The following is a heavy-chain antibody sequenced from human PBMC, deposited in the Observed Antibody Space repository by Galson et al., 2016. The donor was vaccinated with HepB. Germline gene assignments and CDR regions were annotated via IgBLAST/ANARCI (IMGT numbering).Heavy chain of an antibody. CDR2: IYYGGST. CDR3: ASWEYDSSCLHDAFDI. D-gene: IGHD3-22*01. V-gene: IGHV4-31*03. J-gene: IGHJ3*02. CDR1: GGSISSGGYY. Sequence: IMYLTCTVSGGSISSGGYYWSWIRQHAGKGLEWIGHIYYGGSTYCNPSLKNRVTISVDTSKNQFSLKLNSVTAADTAVYYCASWEYDSSCLHDAFDIWGQGTMVTVSS.